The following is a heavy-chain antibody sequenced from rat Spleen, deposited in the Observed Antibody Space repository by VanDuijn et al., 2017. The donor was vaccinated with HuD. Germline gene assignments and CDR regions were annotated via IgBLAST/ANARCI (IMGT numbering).Heavy chain of an antibody. Sequence: EVQLVESGGGLVQPGRSLKLSCAASGFTFSDYYMAWVRQAPKKGLEWVASITNTGGSTYYPDSVKGRFTISRDNAKSTLYLQMNSLRSEDTATYYCTKDKGEYNNLFDYWGQGVMVTVSS. V-gene: IGHV5-20*01. D-gene: IGHD1-10*01. CDR3: TKDKGEYNNLFDY. CDR1: GFTFSDYY. J-gene: IGHJ2*01. CDR2: ITNTGGST.